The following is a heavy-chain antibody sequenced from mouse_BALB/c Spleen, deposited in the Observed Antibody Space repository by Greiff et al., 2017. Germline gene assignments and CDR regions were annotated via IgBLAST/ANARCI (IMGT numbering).Heavy chain of an antibody. CDR1: GFTFSNYW. Sequence: EVKVEESGGGLVQPGGSMKLSCVASGFTFSNYWMNWVRQSPEKGLEWVAEIRLKSNNYATHYAESVKGRFTISRDDSKSSVYLQMNNLRAEDTGIYYCTPLGAMDYWGQGTSVTISS. V-gene: IGHV6-6*02. J-gene: IGHJ4*01. CDR3: TPLGAMDY. CDR2: IRLKSNNYAT.